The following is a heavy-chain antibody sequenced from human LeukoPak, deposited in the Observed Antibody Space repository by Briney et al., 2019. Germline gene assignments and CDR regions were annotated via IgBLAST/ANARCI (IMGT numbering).Heavy chain of an antibody. J-gene: IGHJ6*02. CDR3: ARRGVTTSYYYYGMDV. Sequence: GTLSLTCSVSGGSVSSGISYWSWIRQAPGKGLEWVSYISGRSDYIKYADSVKGRFTISRDNAKNSLYLQMSGLRAEDTAVYYCARRGVTTSYYYYGMDVWGQGTTVTVSS. D-gene: IGHD4-17*01. CDR1: GGSVSSGISY. V-gene: IGHV3-11*03. CDR2: ISGRSDYI.